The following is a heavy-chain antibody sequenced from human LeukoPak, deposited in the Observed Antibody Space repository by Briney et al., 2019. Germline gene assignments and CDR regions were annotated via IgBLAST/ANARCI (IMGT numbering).Heavy chain of an antibody. D-gene: IGHD3-10*02. CDR2: VSGDGGST. Sequence: GGSLRLSCAPSGFTFSNYAMSWVRQAPGKGLEWVSIVSGDGGSTIYADSVKGRFTISRDNAKNSLYLQMNSLRAEDTAVYYCAELGITMIGGVWGKGTTVTISS. J-gene: IGHJ6*04. CDR1: GFTFSNYA. V-gene: IGHV3-23*01. CDR3: AELGITMIGGV.